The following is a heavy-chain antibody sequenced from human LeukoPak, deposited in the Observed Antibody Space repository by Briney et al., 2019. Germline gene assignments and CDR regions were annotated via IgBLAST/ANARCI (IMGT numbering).Heavy chain of an antibody. CDR2: INPNIGGT. CDR3: ARGDCSSTSCYIINWFDP. V-gene: IGHV1-2*02. D-gene: IGHD2-2*01. CDR1: GYTFTVYY. J-gene: IGHJ5*02. Sequence: ASMKVSCQASGYTFTVYYMHWVRQAPGQGLEWIGWINPNIGGTNYAQKLQGRVTMTTDTSISTAYTELIRLRSHEPAVHYCARGDCSSTSCYIINWFDPWGQGTLVTVSS.